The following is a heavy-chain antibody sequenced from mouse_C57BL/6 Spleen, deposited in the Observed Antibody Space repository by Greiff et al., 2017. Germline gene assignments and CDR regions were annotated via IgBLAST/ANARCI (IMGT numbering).Heavy chain of an antibody. V-gene: IGHV1-15*01. CDR3: TRNHGSSYYVNY. CDR1: GYTFTDYE. D-gene: IGHD1-1*01. CDR2: IDPETGGT. J-gene: IGHJ2*01. Sequence: VQLQQPGAELVRPGASVTLSCKASGYTFTDYEMHWVKQTPVHGLEWIGAIDPETGGTAYHQKFKGKAILTADKSSSTAYLELRSLTSEDAAVYYCTRNHGSSYYVNYGGQGTTLTVSS.